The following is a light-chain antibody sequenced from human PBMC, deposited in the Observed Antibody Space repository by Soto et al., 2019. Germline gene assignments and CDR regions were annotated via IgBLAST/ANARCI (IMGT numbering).Light chain of an antibody. J-gene: IGLJ1*01. CDR1: SSNIGSNY. CDR2: RNN. CDR3: AAWDDSLSGFYV. Sequence: QSVLTQPPSASGTPWQRVTISCSGSSSNIGSNYVYWYQQLPGTAPKLLIYRNNQRPSGVPDRFSGSKSGTSASLAISGLRSEDEADYYCAAWDDSLSGFYVFGTGTKATVL. V-gene: IGLV1-47*01.